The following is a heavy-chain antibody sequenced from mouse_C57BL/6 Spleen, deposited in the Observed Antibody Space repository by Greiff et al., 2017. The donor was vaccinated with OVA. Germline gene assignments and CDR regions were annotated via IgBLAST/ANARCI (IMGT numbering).Heavy chain of an antibody. CDR1: GFSLSTFGMG. V-gene: IGHV8-8*01. D-gene: IGHD2-5*01. J-gene: IGHJ4*01. CDR2: IWWDDDK. Sequence: QVTLKVSGPGILQPSQTLSLTCSFSGFSLSTFGMGVGWIRQPSGKGLEWLAHIWWDDDKYYNPALKSRLTISKDTSKNQVFLKIANVDTADTATYYCARIAPAYYSNYYAMDYWGQGTSVTVSS. CDR3: ARIAPAYYSNYYAMDY.